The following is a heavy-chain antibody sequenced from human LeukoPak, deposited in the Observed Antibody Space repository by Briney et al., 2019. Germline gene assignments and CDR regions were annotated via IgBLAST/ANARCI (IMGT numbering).Heavy chain of an antibody. CDR1: GGTFSSYA. Sequence: SVKVSCKPSGGTFSSYAISWGRQAPGQGLEWMGGIIPIFGTANYAQKFQGRVTITADESTSTAYMELSSLRSEDTAVYYCARDRSGIGSEKRSGSYVFDYWGQGTLVTVSS. CDR3: ARDRSGIGSEKRSGSYVFDY. CDR2: IIPIFGTA. D-gene: IGHD1-26*01. J-gene: IGHJ4*02. V-gene: IGHV1-69*13.